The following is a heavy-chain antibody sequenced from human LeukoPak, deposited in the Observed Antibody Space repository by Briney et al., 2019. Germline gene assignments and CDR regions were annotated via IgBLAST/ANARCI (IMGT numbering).Heavy chain of an antibody. CDR3: AREYSNRQFDY. J-gene: IGHJ4*02. CDR2: INPSSGST. CDR1: GYTFINYY. V-gene: IGHV1-46*01. D-gene: IGHD6-13*01. Sequence: ASVKVTCKASGYTFINYYIHWVRQAPGKGLEWMAIINPSSGSTSYAQKFQGRVTMTRDTSTSTVYMELSSLRSEDTAMYYCAREYSNRQFDYWGQGTLVTVSS.